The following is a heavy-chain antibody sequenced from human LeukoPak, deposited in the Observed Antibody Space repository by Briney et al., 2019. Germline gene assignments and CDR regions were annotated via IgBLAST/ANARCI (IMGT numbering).Heavy chain of an antibody. CDR3: AKGSTMIVVVITLDY. D-gene: IGHD3-22*01. CDR1: GFTFSSYA. V-gene: IGHV3-23*01. Sequence: SGGSLRLSCAASGFTFSSYAMSWVRQAPGKGLEWVSAISGSGGSTYYADSVKGRFTISRDNSKNTLYLQMNSLRAEDTAVYYCAKGSTMIVVVITLDYWGQGTLVTVSS. J-gene: IGHJ4*02. CDR2: ISGSGGST.